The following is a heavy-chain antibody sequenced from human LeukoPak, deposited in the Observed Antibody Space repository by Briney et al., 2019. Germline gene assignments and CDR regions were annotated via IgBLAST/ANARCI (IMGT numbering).Heavy chain of an antibody. CDR3: ARLMWGALDAFDI. V-gene: IGHV4-59*01. Sequence: SETLSLTCTVSDGSISSYYWSWIRQPPGKGLEWIGYIYYSGSTNYNPSLKSRVTISVDTSKNQFSLKLSSVTAADTAVYYCARLMWGALDAFDIWGQGTMVTVSS. J-gene: IGHJ3*02. D-gene: IGHD1-26*01. CDR2: IYYSGST. CDR1: DGSISSYY.